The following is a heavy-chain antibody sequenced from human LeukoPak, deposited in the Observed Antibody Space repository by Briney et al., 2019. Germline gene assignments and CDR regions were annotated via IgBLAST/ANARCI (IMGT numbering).Heavy chain of an antibody. Sequence: GGSLRLSCAASGFTFSSYSMNWVRQAPGKGLEWVSSISSSSSYIYYADSVKGRFTISRDNAKNSLYLQMNSLRAEDTAVYYCARDSYSSSSGFDYWGQGTLVTVSS. J-gene: IGHJ4*02. V-gene: IGHV3-21*01. CDR2: ISSSSSYI. CDR3: ARDSYSSSSGFDY. CDR1: GFTFSSYS. D-gene: IGHD6-6*01.